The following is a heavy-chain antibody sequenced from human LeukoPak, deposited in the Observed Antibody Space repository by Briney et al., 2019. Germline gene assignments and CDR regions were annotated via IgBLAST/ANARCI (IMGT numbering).Heavy chain of an antibody. D-gene: IGHD3-16*01. CDR2: IYYTGYI. V-gene: IGHV4-59*01. Sequence: PSETLSLTCTVSGGSISGYYWSWIRQPPGRGLEWIAYIYYTGYIDYNPSLKSRVTISVDPPKNQFSLNMRSVTAADTAVYYCARGFVRARDDAFDTWGQGTMVIVSS. CDR3: ARGFVRARDDAFDT. CDR1: GGSISGYY. J-gene: IGHJ3*02.